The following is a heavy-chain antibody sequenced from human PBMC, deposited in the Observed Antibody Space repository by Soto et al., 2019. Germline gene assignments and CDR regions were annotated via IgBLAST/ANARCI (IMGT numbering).Heavy chain of an antibody. J-gene: IGHJ4*01. CDR3: AHSVVAGLGYYFDY. V-gene: IGHV2-5*02. D-gene: IGHD6-19*01. Sequence: QITLKESGPTLVKPTQTLTLTCTFSGFSLSSTRVAVGWIRQPPGKALEWLALIYWDDDKGYSPFMKSRLTITKDTAKNQVVLTMTNMDTVDTATYYCAHSVVAGLGYYFDYWGHGTLVTVTS. CDR1: GFSLSSTRVA. CDR2: IYWDDDK.